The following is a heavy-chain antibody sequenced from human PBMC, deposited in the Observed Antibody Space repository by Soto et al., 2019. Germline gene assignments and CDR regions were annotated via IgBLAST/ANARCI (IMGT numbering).Heavy chain of an antibody. D-gene: IGHD6-19*01. J-gene: IGHJ4*02. CDR3: ARAVAVAADFDY. Sequence: ASVKVSCKASGYTFTGYAMHWVRQAPGQRLEWMGWINAGNGNTKYSQKFQGRVTITRDTSASTAYMELSSLRSEDTAVDYCARAVAVAADFDYWGQRTLVTVS. V-gene: IGHV1-3*01. CDR2: INAGNGNT. CDR1: GYTFTGYA.